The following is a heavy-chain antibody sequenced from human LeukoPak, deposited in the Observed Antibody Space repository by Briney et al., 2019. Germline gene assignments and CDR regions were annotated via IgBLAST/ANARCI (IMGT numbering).Heavy chain of an antibody. J-gene: IGHJ4*02. CDR3: TRNMGLDS. CDR1: GFIFKSQD. V-gene: IGHV3-23*01. Sequence: GGSLRLSCVGIGFIFKSQDMNWVRQAPGKGLEWVSSISGSGTTAWYADAVKDRFTISRDNSKNTLSLQMNSLRAEDTAVYYCTRNMGLDSWGQGTLVTVST. CDR2: ISGSGTTA. D-gene: IGHD2/OR15-2a*01.